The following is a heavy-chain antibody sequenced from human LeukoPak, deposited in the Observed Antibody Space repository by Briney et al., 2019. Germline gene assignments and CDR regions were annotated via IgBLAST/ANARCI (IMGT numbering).Heavy chain of an antibody. CDR1: GGSFSGYY. CDR2: INHSGST. Sequence: SETLSLTCAVYGGSFSGYYWSWIRQPPGKGLDWIGEINHSGSTNYNPSLKSRVTISVDTSKNQFSLKLSSVTAADTAVYYCATTFAGVLQPLGRAIEDWGQGTLVTVSS. J-gene: IGHJ4*02. V-gene: IGHV4-34*01. CDR3: ATTFAGVLQPLGRAIED. D-gene: IGHD2/OR15-2a*01.